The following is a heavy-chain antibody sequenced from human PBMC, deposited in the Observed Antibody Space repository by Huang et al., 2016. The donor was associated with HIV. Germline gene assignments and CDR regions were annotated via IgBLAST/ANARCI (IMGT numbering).Heavy chain of an antibody. J-gene: IGHJ4*02. V-gene: IGHV1-18*04. D-gene: IGHD7-27*01. CDR1: GYNFVSYT. Sequence: QVHLVQSGAEVKKPGASVRVSCKTSGYNFVSYTIAWVRQAPGKGLEWMGWISDYSGNRNYAQNFQGRVSMTTDRSTSTAYMELRSLRPDDTAVYYCARGVPALGIRGRYYFDSWGQGTLVTVSS. CDR3: ARGVPALGIRGRYYFDS. CDR2: ISDYSGNR.